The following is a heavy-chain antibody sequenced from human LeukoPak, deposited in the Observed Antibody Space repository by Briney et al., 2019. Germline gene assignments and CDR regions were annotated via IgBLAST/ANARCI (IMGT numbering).Heavy chain of an antibody. Sequence: SETLSLTCTVSGDSISTYYWNWVRQPPGKGLEWIGYISYSGSTNYNPSLKSRVTMSVDTSRNQFSLRLSSVTASDTAVYYCARPLEATVTVPFDYWGQGTLVTVSS. D-gene: IGHD4-17*01. J-gene: IGHJ4*02. CDR2: ISYSGST. CDR1: GDSISTYY. V-gene: IGHV4-59*08. CDR3: ARPLEATVTVPFDY.